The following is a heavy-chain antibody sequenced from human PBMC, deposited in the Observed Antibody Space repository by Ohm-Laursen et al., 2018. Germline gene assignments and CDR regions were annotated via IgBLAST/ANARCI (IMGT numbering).Heavy chain of an antibody. V-gene: IGHV3-48*03. D-gene: IGHD6-19*01. CDR1: AFTLSSSE. Sequence: GSLRLSCAASAFTLSSSEMNWVRQAPGKGLEWISGITHGSDTIYYADSVKGRFTISRDNSKNTLYLQMNSLRAEDTAVYYCAKDLASRIYSSGWLPYYFDYWGQGTLVTVSS. CDR3: AKDLASRIYSSGWLPYYFDY. CDR2: ITHGSDTI. J-gene: IGHJ4*02.